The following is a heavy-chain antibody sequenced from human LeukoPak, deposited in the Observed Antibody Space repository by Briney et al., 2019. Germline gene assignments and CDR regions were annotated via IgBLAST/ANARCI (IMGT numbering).Heavy chain of an antibody. J-gene: IGHJ4*02. V-gene: IGHV4-59*10. Sequence: PSVTLSLTCAVYGGSFSGDYWSWSRQPAGKGLEWIGRIYTSGSTNYNPSLKSRVTISVDTSKNQFSLKLSSVTAADTAVYYCARWSPRTLFDYWGQGTLVTVSS. CDR3: ARWSPRTLFDY. CDR1: GGSFSGDY. CDR2: IYTSGST.